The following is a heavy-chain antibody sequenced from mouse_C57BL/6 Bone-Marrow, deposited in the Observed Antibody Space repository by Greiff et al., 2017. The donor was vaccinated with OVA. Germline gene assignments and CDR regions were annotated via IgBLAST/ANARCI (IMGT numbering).Heavy chain of an antibody. Sequence: QVQLQQPGAELVKPGASVKMSCKASGFTFTSYWITWVKQRPGQGLEWIGVIYPGSGSTKYNEKLKSKATLTVDTSSSTAYMLLISLTSEDSSVYYCATANWWLFAYWGQGTLVTVSA. V-gene: IGHV1-55*01. CDR1: GFTFTSYW. D-gene: IGHD4-1*01. J-gene: IGHJ3*01. CDR3: ATANWWLFAY. CDR2: IYPGSGST.